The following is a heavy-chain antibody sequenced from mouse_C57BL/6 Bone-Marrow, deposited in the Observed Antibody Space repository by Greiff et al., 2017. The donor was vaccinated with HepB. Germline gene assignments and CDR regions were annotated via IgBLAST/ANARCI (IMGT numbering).Heavy chain of an antibody. CDR3: ARDKEAYYSPFDY. Sequence: EVNLVESGGGLVKPGGSLKLSCAASGFTFSSYAMSWVRQTPEKRLEWVATISDGGSYTYYPDNVKGRFTISRDNAKNNLYLQMSHLKSEDTAMYYCARDKEAYYSPFDYWGQGTTLTVSS. J-gene: IGHJ2*01. V-gene: IGHV5-4*01. D-gene: IGHD2-12*01. CDR2: ISDGGSYT. CDR1: GFTFSSYA.